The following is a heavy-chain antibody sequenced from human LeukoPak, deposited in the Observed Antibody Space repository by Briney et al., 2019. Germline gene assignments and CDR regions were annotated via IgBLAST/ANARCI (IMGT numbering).Heavy chain of an antibody. CDR1: GFPFSDYS. J-gene: IGHJ2*01. CDR3: VRDLVRGVHPVFYFDL. CDR2: ISSSGDYI. V-gene: IGHV3-21*01. D-gene: IGHD3-10*01. Sequence: GGSLRLSCAASGFPFSDYSMNWVRQAPGKGLEWVSSISSSGDYIYSADSVKGRFTISRDNAKNSLYLQMTHLSAEDTAVYFCVRDLVRGVHPVFYFDLWGRGTLVTVSS.